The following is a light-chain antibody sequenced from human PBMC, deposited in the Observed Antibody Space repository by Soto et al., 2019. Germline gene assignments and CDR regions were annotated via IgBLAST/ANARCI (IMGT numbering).Light chain of an antibody. CDR3: QKYGSSPWGT. CDR2: CAS. CDR1: QSVSSSY. Sequence: EIVLTQSPGTLSLSPGERATLSCRASQSVSSSYLAWYQQKPGQAPRLLIYCASSRATGIPDRFSGSGSGTDFSLTISRMEPEDFAVYYCQKYGSSPWGTFGQGTKVEIK. V-gene: IGKV3-20*01. J-gene: IGKJ1*01.